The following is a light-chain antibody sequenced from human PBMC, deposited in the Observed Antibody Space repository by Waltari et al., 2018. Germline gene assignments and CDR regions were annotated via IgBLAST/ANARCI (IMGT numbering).Light chain of an antibody. Sequence: DIQMTQSPSPLSAYVGDRVTLTCRASQSISSWMAWYQQKPGKAPKLLIYKASSLESGVPSRFSGSGSGTEFTLTISSLQPDDFATYYCQQYNSYSGTFGQGTKVEIK. V-gene: IGKV1-5*03. CDR2: KAS. J-gene: IGKJ1*01. CDR3: QQYNSYSGT. CDR1: QSISSW.